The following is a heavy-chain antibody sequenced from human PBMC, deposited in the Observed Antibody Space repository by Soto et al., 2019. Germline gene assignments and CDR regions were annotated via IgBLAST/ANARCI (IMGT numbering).Heavy chain of an antibody. CDR2: ISSSGSTI. V-gene: IGHV3-11*01. CDR1: GFTFSDYY. D-gene: IGHD1-1*01. CDR3: ARDWGTGSRLRDWFDP. J-gene: IGHJ5*02. Sequence: QVQLVESGGGLVKPGGSLRLSCAASGFTFSDYYMSWIRQAPGKGLEWVSYISSSGSTIYYADSVKGRFTISRDNAKNSLYLQRNSRRAEDTAVYYCARDWGTGSRLRDWFDPWGQGTLVTVSS.